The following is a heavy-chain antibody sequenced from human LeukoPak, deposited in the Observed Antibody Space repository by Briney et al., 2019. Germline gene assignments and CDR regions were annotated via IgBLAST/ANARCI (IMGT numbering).Heavy chain of an antibody. CDR2: IFYSGST. CDR1: GGSISTSNYY. V-gene: IGHV4-39*07. CDR3: ARGGGMIDPWVFDY. Sequence: SETLSLTCTVSGGSISTSNYYWGWIRQPPGKGLEWIGNIFYSGSTYYSPSLKSRVTVSVDTSKNQFSLKLSSVTAADTAVYYCARGGGMIDPWVFDYWGQGTLVTVSS. D-gene: IGHD3-22*01. J-gene: IGHJ4*02.